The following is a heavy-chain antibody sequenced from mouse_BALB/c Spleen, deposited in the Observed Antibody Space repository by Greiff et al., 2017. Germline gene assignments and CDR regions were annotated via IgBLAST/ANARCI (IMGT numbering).Heavy chain of an antibody. CDR2: ISSGGSYT. J-gene: IGHJ4*01. CDR1: GFTFSSYT. V-gene: IGHV5-6-4*01. Sequence: EVKLVESGGGLVKPGGSLKLSCAASGFTFSSYTMSWVRQTPEKRLEWVATISSGGSYTYYPDSVKGRFTISRDNAKNTLYLQMSSLKSEDTAMYYCTRDGYDEGSYAMDYWGQGTSVTVSS. D-gene: IGHD2-2*01. CDR3: TRDGYDEGSYAMDY.